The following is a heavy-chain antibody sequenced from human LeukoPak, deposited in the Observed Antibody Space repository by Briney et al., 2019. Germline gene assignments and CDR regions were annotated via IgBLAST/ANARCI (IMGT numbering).Heavy chain of an antibody. J-gene: IGHJ5*02. D-gene: IGHD6-13*01. V-gene: IGHV1-18*01. CDR1: GYTFTSYG. CDR2: ISAYNGNT. Sequence: GASVKVSCKASGYTFTSYGISWVRQAPGQGLEWMGWISAYNGNTNYAQKLQGRVTMTTDISTSTAYMELRSLRSDDTAVYYCARVLGSISSWYNWFDPWGQGTLVTVSS. CDR3: ARVLGSISSWYNWFDP.